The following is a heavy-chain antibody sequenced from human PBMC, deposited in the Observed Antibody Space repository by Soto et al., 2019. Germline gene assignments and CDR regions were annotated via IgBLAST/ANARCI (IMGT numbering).Heavy chain of an antibody. CDR1: GGTFSSYA. CDR2: IIPIFGTA. CDR3: ARVAGTTRGGDCLHFQH. J-gene: IGHJ1*01. V-gene: IGHV1-69*13. D-gene: IGHD2-21*02. Sequence: SVKVSCKASGGTFSSYAISWVREAAGQGLEWMGGIIPIFGTANYAQKFQGRVTITADESTSTAYMELSSLRGEDTAVYYCARVAGTTRGGDCLHFQHWGQGTLVTVSS.